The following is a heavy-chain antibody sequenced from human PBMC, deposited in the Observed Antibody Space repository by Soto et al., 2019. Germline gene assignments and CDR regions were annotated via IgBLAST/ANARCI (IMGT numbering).Heavy chain of an antibody. CDR2: INPSGGRT. Sequence: ASVKVSCKASGNSFTTYYMHWVRQAPGQGLEWMGIINPSGGRTTYAQKFQCRVTMTRDTSTSTFHMELSSLTSEETAVYYCAGLYHYDSSGYYDYWGQGTLVTVSS. CDR1: GNSFTTYY. J-gene: IGHJ4*02. D-gene: IGHD3-22*01. CDR3: AGLYHYDSSGYYDY. V-gene: IGHV1-46*01.